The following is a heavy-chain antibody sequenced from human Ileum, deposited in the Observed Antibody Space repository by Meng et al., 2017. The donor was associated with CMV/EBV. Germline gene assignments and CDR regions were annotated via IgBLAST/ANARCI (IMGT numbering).Heavy chain of an antibody. D-gene: IGHD6-19*01. J-gene: IGHJ4*02. Sequence: TFTNYLIHWVRQVPGQGLEWMGIINPGSSYRGYPQNFQGRVTMTKDTSTAIVYMELNNLRSEDTGIYYCARNGGETGESGRCCVHLDYWGQGTLVTVSS. CDR3: ARNGGETGESGRCCVHLDY. CDR1: TFTNYL. CDR2: INPGSSYR. V-gene: IGHV1-46*01.